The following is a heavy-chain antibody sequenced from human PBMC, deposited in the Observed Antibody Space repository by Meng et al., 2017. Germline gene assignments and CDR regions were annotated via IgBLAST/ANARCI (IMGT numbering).Heavy chain of an antibody. CDR2: IDYGGST. CDR3: ARTRGDYYFDY. J-gene: IGHJ4*02. Sequence: VRCTGSGPGRVGPSGTLSPTAIRLVDSVTCGSTYWTWSRQPPGKGLEWIGYIDYGGSTSYNPSLRSRFTISVNTSNNQFSLKLSSVTAADTAVFYCARTRGDYYFDYWGQGTLVTVSS. CDR1: VDSVTCGSTY. V-gene: IGHV4-61*01. D-gene: IGHD3-16*01.